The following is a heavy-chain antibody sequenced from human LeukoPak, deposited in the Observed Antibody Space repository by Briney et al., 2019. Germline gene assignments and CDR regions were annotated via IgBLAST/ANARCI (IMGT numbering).Heavy chain of an antibody. CDR1: GFTFSSYS. CDR3: ARVHILTSGSYYPVDY. D-gene: IGHD1-26*01. CDR2: ISSTSSTI. V-gene: IGHV3-48*01. Sequence: GGSLRLSCAGSGFTFSSYSMHWVCQAPGKGLEWVSYISSTSSTIFYADSVKGRFTISRDHAKNSLYLQMNSLRVEDTGVYFFARVHILTSGSYYPVDYWGQGTLVTVSS. J-gene: IGHJ4*02.